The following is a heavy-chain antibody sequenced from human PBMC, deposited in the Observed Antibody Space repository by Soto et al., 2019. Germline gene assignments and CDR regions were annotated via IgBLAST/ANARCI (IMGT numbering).Heavy chain of an antibody. V-gene: IGHV1-2*04. CDR1: GYTFTGYY. D-gene: IGHD1-7*01. Sequence: ASVKVSCRASGYTFTGYYMHWVRQAPGQGLEWMGWINPNSGGTNYAQKFQGWVTMTRDTSISTAYMELSRLRSDDTAVYYCARLGITGTDVDYWGQGTLVTVSS. CDR2: INPNSGGT. CDR3: ARLGITGTDVDY. J-gene: IGHJ4*02.